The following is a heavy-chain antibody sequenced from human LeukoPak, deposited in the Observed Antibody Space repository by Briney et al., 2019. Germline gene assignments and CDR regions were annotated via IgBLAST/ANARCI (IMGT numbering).Heavy chain of an antibody. J-gene: IGHJ5*02. Sequence: GASVKVSCKASGYTFTSYYMHWVRQAPGQGLEWMGIINPSGGSTSYAQKFQGRVTMTRDTSTSTVYMELSSLRSEDTAVYYCARADIVVVVAGGGGWFDPWGQGTLVTVSS. CDR1: GYTFTSYY. V-gene: IGHV1-46*01. CDR2: INPSGGST. D-gene: IGHD2-15*01. CDR3: ARADIVVVVAGGGGWFDP.